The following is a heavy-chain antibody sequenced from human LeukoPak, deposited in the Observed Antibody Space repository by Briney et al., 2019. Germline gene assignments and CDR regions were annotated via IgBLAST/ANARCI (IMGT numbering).Heavy chain of an antibody. CDR1: GGTFSSYA. J-gene: IGHJ6*03. CDR2: IIPIFGTA. Sequence: ASVKVSCKASGGTFSSYAISWVRQAPGQGLEWMGGIIPIFGTANYAQKFQGRVTITADKFTSTAYMELSSLRSEDTAVYYCARVLAVAGIHYYYYMDVWGKGTTVTVSS. CDR3: ARVLAVAGIHYYYYMDV. D-gene: IGHD6-19*01. V-gene: IGHV1-69*06.